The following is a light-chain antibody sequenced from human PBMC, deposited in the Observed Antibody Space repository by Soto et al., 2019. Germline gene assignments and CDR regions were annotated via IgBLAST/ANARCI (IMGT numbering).Light chain of an antibody. V-gene: IGKV3-20*01. CDR1: QSVSSSY. Sequence: EIVLTQSPGTLSLSPGERATLSCRASQSVSSSYLAWYQQKPGQAPRLLIYAASSRATGIPDRFSGSGSGTDFTLAISRLEPEDFAGYYCKHYGSSPLMAFGQGTKVDIK. J-gene: IGKJ1*01. CDR3: KHYGSSPLMA. CDR2: AAS.